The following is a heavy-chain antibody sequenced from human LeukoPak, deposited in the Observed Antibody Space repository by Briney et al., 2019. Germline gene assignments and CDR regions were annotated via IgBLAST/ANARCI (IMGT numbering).Heavy chain of an antibody. V-gene: IGHV3-11*04. CDR1: GFTFSDYY. CDR3: AKGRGGIQLWSPFDY. CDR2: ISNSVSTI. D-gene: IGHD5-18*01. Sequence: GGSLRLSCAASGFTFSDYYMSWIRQAPGKGLEWVSYISNSVSTIYYADSVKGRFTISRDNAKNSLYLQMNSLRAEDTAVYYCAKGRGGIQLWSPFDYWGQGTLVTVSS. J-gene: IGHJ4*02.